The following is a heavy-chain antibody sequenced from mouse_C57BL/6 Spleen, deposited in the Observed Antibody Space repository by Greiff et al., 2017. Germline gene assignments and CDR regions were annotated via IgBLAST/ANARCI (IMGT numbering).Heavy chain of an antibody. CDR1: GYTFTDYY. CDR3: ARGSIVVATGGYAMDY. J-gene: IGHJ4*01. V-gene: IGHV1-19*01. CDR2: INPYNGGT. Sequence: VQLKESGPVLVKPGASVKMSCKASGYTFTDYYMNWVKQSHGKSLEWIGVINPYNGGTSYNQKFKGKATLTVDKSSSTAYMELNSLTSEDSAVYYCARGSIVVATGGYAMDYWGQGTSVTVSS. D-gene: IGHD1-1*01.